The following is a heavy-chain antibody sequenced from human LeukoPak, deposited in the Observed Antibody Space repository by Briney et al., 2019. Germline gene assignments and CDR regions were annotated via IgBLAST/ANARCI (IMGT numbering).Heavy chain of an antibody. D-gene: IGHD3-10*01. CDR3: AKWAVLLWFGESSSGYYFDY. CDR1: GFRFSSYA. Sequence: PGGSLRLSCAASGFRFSSYAMSWVRQAPGKGLEWVSAISGSGVSTYYADSVTGRFTISRDNSKNTLYLQMNSLRAEDTAVYYCAKWAVLLWFGESSSGYYFDYWGQGALVTVSS. CDR2: ISGSGVST. V-gene: IGHV3-23*01. J-gene: IGHJ4*02.